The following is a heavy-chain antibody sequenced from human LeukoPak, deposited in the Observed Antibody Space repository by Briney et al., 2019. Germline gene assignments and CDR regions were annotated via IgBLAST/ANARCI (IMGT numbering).Heavy chain of an antibody. J-gene: IGHJ6*03. CDR3: TRGSIAYYYMDV. CDR1: GGSISSYY. Sequence: PSETLSLTCTVSGGSISSYYWSWIRQPPGKGREGIGNIYYSWSTNYNPSLKSRVTISVDTSKNQFSLKLSSVTAADTAVYYCTRGSIAYYYMDVWGKGPTVTISS. CDR2: IYYSWST. D-gene: IGHD3-22*01. V-gene: IGHV4-59*01.